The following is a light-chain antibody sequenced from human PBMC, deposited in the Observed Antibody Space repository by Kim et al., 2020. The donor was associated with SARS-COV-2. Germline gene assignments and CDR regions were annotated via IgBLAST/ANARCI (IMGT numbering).Light chain of an antibody. CDR3: QQYDGYYPS. V-gene: IGKV1-5*01. CDR2: DAS. J-gene: IGKJ4*01. CDR1: ASSSRW. Sequence: SGGDRVTIACRSRASSSRWLPWYQQKPGKAPKLLIYDASSLESWVPSRFSGSGSGTEFTLTISSLQPDDFATYYCQQYDGYYPSFGGGTKVDIK.